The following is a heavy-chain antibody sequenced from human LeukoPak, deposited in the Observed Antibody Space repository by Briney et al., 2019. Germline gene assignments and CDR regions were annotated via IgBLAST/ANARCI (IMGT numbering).Heavy chain of an antibody. D-gene: IGHD2-15*01. CDR1: GYTFTSYA. J-gene: IGHJ5*02. Sequence: ASVKVSCKASGYTFTSYAMHWVRQAPGPRLVWIVWINAGNGNTKYSQKFQGRVTITRDTSASTAYMELSSLRSEDTAVYYCARECSGGSCYYWFDPWGQGTLVTVSS. V-gene: IGHV1-3*01. CDR3: ARECSGGSCYYWFDP. CDR2: INAGNGNT.